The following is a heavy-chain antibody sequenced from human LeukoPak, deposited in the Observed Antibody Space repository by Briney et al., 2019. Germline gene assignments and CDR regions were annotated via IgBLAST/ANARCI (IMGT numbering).Heavy chain of an antibody. J-gene: IGHJ4*02. CDR3: AIDRTTVTTFDY. CDR1: GFTVSRNY. CDR2: ISSSSSYI. D-gene: IGHD4-17*01. Sequence: GGSLRLSCAASGFTVSRNYMNWVRQAPGKGLEWVSSISSSSSYIYYADSVKARFTISRDNAKNSLYLQVNSLRAEDTAVYYCAIDRTTVTTFDYWGQGTLVTVSS. V-gene: IGHV3-21*01.